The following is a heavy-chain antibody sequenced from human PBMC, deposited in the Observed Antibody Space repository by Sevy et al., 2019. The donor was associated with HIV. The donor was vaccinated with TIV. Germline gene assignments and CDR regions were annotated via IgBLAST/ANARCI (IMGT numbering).Heavy chain of an antibody. CDR3: ARRYLPSAPPALDY. V-gene: IGHV3-23*01. Sequence: GGSLRLSCAASGFTFSNYVMNWVRQAPGKGLEWVSVISHGGGTTYYADSVKGRFTISTDDSKDTVYLEMNSLRAEDTAVYYCARRYLPSAPPALDYWGQGTLVTVSS. J-gene: IGHJ4*02. CDR1: GFTFSNYV. CDR2: ISHGGGTT. D-gene: IGHD2-2*01.